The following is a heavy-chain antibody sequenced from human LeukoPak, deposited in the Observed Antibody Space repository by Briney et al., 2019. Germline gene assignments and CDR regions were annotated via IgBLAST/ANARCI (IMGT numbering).Heavy chain of an antibody. D-gene: IGHD2-2*01. CDR1: GYTFTSYA. J-gene: IGHJ4*02. CDR2: INTNTGNP. V-gene: IGHV7-4-1*02. CDR3: AKGYCSSTSCSEGWPDY. Sequence: ASVKVSCKASGYTFTSYAMNWVRQAPGQGLEWMGWINTNTGNPTYAQGFTGRFVFSLDTSVSTALLQISSLKAEDTAVYYCAKGYCSSTSCSEGWPDYWGQGTLVTVSS.